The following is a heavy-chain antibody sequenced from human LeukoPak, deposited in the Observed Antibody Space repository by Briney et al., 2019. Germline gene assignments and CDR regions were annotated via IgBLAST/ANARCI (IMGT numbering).Heavy chain of an antibody. CDR2: IYYSGST. CDR3: ARRRFLRGPDVVNPFDY. V-gene: IGHV4-39*01. CDR1: GGSISSSSYY. D-gene: IGHD5/OR15-5a*01. Sequence: SETLSLTCTVSGGSISSSSYYWGWIRQPPGKGLEWIGSIYYSGSTYYNPSLKSRVTISVDTSKNQFSLKLSSVTAADTAVYYCARRRFLRGPDVVNPFDYWGQGTLVTVSS. J-gene: IGHJ4*02.